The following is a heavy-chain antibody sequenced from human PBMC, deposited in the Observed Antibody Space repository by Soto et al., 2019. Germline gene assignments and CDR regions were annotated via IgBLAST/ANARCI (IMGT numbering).Heavy chain of an antibody. D-gene: IGHD2-15*01. V-gene: IGHV1-69*01. CDR1: GGTFSGYA. CDR2: FVPLFGST. CDR3: ATHSLGTSSPPYFDT. J-gene: IGHJ4*02. Sequence: QVQLVQSGAEVKKPGSSVKVSCQASGGTFSGYALTWVRQAPGQGLEWMGEFVPLFGSTNYAQKFAGRITIIADESTSTGYMELSTLRSEDTAVYYCATHSLGTSSPPYFDTWGQGTLVTVSS.